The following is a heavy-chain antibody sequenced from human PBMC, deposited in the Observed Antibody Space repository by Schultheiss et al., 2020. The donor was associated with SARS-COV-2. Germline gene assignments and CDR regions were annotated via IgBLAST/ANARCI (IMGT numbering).Heavy chain of an antibody. Sequence: SQTLSLTCTVSGGSISSYYWSWIRQPPGKGLEWIGYIYYSGNTKYNPSLKSRVTISVDTSKNQFSLKLSSVTAADTAVYYCARVRYSSSLFDYWGQGTLVTVSS. CDR1: GGSISSYY. CDR3: ARVRYSSSLFDY. CDR2: IYYSGNT. V-gene: IGHV4-59*01. J-gene: IGHJ4*02. D-gene: IGHD6-6*01.